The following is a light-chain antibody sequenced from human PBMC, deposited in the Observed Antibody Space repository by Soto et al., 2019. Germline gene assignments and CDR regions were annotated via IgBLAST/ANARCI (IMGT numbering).Light chain of an antibody. V-gene: IGLV1-51*02. CDR2: ETN. J-gene: IGLJ2*01. Sequence: QSVLTQPPSVSAAPGQKVTISCSGSSSNIGNNFVSWYQHLPGTAPKLLMYETNKRPSGIPDRFSGSKSGTSATLGITGLQTGDEADYYCGTWDNSLSAVGFGGGTKVTVL. CDR3: GTWDNSLSAVG. CDR1: SSNIGNNF.